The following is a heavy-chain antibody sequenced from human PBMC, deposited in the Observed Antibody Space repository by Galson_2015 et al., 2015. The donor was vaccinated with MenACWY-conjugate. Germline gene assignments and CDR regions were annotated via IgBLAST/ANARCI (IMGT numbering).Heavy chain of an antibody. CDR1: GFIFNTYW. J-gene: IGHJ4*02. CDR3: AKSRGASFYFDS. D-gene: IGHD1-26*01. V-gene: IGHV3-74*01. Sequence: SLRLSCAASGFIFNTYWMHWVRQAPGKGLVWVSRINPGGSSTTYADSVKERFTISRDNAKNTLYLQMNSLRPEDTAVFYCAKSRGASFYFDSWGQATLVTVSS. CDR2: INPGGSST.